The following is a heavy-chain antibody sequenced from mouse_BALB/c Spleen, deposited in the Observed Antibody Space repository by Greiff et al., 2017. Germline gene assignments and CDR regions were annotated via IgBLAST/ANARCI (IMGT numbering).Heavy chain of an antibody. J-gene: IGHJ3*01. CDR2: ISYDGSN. CDR3: ARGLTGPWFAY. CDR1: GYSITSGYY. D-gene: IGHD4-1*01. Sequence: EVQLQQSGPGLVKPSQSLSLTCSVTGYSITSGYYWNWIRQFPGNKLEWMGYISYDGSNNYNPSLKNRISITRDTSKNQFFLKLNSVTTEDTATYYCARGLTGPWFAYWGQGTLVTVSA. V-gene: IGHV3-6*02.